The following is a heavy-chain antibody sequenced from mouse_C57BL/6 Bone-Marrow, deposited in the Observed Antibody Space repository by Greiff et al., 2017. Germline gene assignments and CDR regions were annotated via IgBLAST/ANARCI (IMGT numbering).Heavy chain of an antibody. Sequence: VQLQQSGPELVKPGASVKLSCKASGYTFTSYWMHWVKQRPGRGLEWIGRIDPNSGGTKYNEKFKSKATLTVDKPSSTAYMQLSSLTSEDSAVYYCARGGSTTVVATDWYFDVWGTGTTVTVSS. V-gene: IGHV1-72*01. D-gene: IGHD1-1*01. CDR2: IDPNSGGT. CDR3: ARGGSTTVVATDWYFDV. CDR1: GYTFTSYW. J-gene: IGHJ1*03.